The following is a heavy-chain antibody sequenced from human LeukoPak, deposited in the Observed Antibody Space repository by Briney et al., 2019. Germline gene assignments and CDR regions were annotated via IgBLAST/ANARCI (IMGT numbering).Heavy chain of an antibody. J-gene: IGHJ3*01. Sequence: PGGSLRLSCAASGFTFSSYSMNWVRQAPGKGLEWVSSISSASSYIYYADSVKGRFTMSRDNDKKLLFLQMNSLRAEDTAVYYCVRVVPPGATRGAFDLWGQGTMVTVSS. CDR3: VRVVPPGATRGAFDL. V-gene: IGHV3-21*01. CDR1: GFTFSSYS. CDR2: ISSASSYI. D-gene: IGHD1-1*01.